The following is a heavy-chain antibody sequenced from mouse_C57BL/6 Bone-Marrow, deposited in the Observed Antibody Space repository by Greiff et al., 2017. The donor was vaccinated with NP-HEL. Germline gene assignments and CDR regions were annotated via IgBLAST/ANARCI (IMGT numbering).Heavy chain of an antibody. D-gene: IGHD1-1*01. CDR3: ARSGYYGRGYAMDY. J-gene: IGHJ4*01. CDR2: IYPRSGNT. Sequence: QVQLQQSGAELARPGASVKLSCKASGYTFTSYGISWVKQRTGQGLEWIGEIYPRSGNTYYNEKFKGKATLTADKSSSTAYMELRSLTSEDSAVYVCARSGYYGRGYAMDYWGQGTSVTVSS. CDR1: GYTFTSYG. V-gene: IGHV1-81*01.